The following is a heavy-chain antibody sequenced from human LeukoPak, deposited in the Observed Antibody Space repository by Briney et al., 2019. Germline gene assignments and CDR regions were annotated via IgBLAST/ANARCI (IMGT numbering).Heavy chain of an antibody. CDR1: GDSVSSNSAA. D-gene: IGHD1-14*01. CDR3: AREVAGTCAFDI. Sequence: SQTLSLTCDISGDSVSSNSAAWNWIRQSPSRGLEWLGRTYYRSKWYDDYAVFVKSRITINPDTSKNHFSLQLNSVTPEDTAVYFCAREVAGTCAFDIWGQGTMVTVSS. V-gene: IGHV6-1*01. CDR2: TYYRSKWYD. J-gene: IGHJ3*02.